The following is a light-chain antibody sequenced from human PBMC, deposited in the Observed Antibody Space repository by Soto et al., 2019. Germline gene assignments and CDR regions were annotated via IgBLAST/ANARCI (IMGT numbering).Light chain of an antibody. CDR3: QVWDSYSDHYV. V-gene: IGLV3-21*02. J-gene: IGLJ1*01. CDR1: NSES. CDR2: HDS. Sequence: SYELTQPPSVSVAPGRTARITCEGTNSESVHWYQHEPGQAPVLVVYHDSDRPSGIPERFSGSNSGNTATLTISRVEAGDEADYYCQVWDSYSDHYVFGTGTKLTVL.